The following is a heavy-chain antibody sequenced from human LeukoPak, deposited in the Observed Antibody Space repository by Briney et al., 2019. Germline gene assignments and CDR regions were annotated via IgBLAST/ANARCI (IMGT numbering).Heavy chain of an antibody. Sequence: GESLKISCKASGYSFTSYWIGWVRQLAGKGLEWMGIIYPGDSDTRYSPSFQGQVTISADKSISTAYLQWSRLKASDTAMYYCARLHSYYGWGSYYNGYMDVWGKGTTVTVSS. D-gene: IGHD3-10*01. CDR1: GYSFTSYW. V-gene: IGHV5-51*01. CDR3: ARLHSYYGWGSYYNGYMDV. J-gene: IGHJ6*03. CDR2: IYPGDSDT.